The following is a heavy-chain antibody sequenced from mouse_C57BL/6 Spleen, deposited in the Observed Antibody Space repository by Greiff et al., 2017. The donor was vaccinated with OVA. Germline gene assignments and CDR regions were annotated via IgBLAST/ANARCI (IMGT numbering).Heavy chain of an antibody. Sequence: EVKLMESGPGLVKPSQSLSLTCSVTGYSITSGYYWNWIRQFPGNKLEWMGYISYDGSNNYNPSLKNRISITRDTSKNQFFLKLNSVTTEDTATYYCARGGLYGSSPPLAYWGQGTLVTVSA. CDR3: ARGGLYGSSPPLAY. CDR1: GYSITSGYY. V-gene: IGHV3-6*01. D-gene: IGHD1-1*01. J-gene: IGHJ3*01. CDR2: ISYDGSN.